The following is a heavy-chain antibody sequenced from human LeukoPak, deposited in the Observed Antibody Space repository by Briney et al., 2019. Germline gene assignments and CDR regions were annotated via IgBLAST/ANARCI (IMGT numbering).Heavy chain of an antibody. CDR1: GFTFSSYG. J-gene: IGHJ6*04. D-gene: IGHD3-3*01. CDR2: IRYDGSNK. Sequence: PGGSLRLSCAASGFTFSSYGMHWVRQAPGKGLEWVAFIRYDGSNKYYADSVKGRFTISRDNSKNALYLQMNSLRAEDTAVYYCANPDVNFWSGSGDVWGKGTTVTVSS. V-gene: IGHV3-30*02. CDR3: ANPDVNFWSGSGDV.